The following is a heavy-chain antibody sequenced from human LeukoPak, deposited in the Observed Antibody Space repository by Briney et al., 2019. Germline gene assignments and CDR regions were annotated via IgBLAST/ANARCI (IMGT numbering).Heavy chain of an antibody. CDR2: ISGSGGST. Sequence: GGSLRLSCAASGFTFSNYAMSWVRQAPGKGLEWVSAISGSGGSTYYADSVKGRFAISRDNSKNTMYLQMNSLRAEDTAVYYCAKEEWLLAVYFDYWGQGTLVTVSS. V-gene: IGHV3-23*01. D-gene: IGHD3-3*01. CDR1: GFTFSNYA. CDR3: AKEEWLLAVYFDY. J-gene: IGHJ4*02.